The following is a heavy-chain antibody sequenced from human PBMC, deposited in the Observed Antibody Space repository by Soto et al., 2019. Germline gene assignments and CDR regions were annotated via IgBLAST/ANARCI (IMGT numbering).Heavy chain of an antibody. V-gene: IGHV3-21*01. CDR1: GFTFSSYS. D-gene: IGHD3-22*01. J-gene: IGHJ4*02. Sequence: GGSLRLSCAASGFTFSSYSMNWVRQAPGKGLEWVSSISSSSSYIYYTDSVKGRFTISRDNAKNSLYLQMNSLRAEDTAVYYCAREAPTYYDSTGYYTFDSWGQGTLVTVSS. CDR3: AREAPTYYDSTGYYTFDS. CDR2: ISSSSSYI.